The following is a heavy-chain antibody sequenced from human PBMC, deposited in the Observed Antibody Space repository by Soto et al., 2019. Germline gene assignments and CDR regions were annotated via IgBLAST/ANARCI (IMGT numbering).Heavy chain of an antibody. CDR3: ARELYDFWSGYYTYYYGMDX. J-gene: IGHJ6*02. V-gene: IGHV3-30-3*01. Sequence: SGGSLRLSCAASGFTFSSYAMHWVRQAPGKGLEGVAVISYDGSNKYYADSVKVRFTISRDNSKNTLYLQMNSLRAEDTAVYYCARELYDFWSGYYTYYYGMDXWGQGTTVPVS. CDR1: GFTFSSYA. D-gene: IGHD3-3*01. CDR2: ISYDGSNK.